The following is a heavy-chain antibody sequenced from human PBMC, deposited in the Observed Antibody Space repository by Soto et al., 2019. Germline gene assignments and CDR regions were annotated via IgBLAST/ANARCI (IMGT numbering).Heavy chain of an antibody. D-gene: IGHD3-22*01. CDR2: ISAYNGNT. CDR1: CYTCTIYF. V-gene: IGHV1-18*01. CDR3: AISITYYYDSTGYFNSY. J-gene: IGHJ4*02. Sequence: ASLKVSFKACCYTCTIYFISWLLHSPVQWLEVMGWISAYNGNTNYAQKLQGRVTMTTDTYTSTAYMELRSLRSDDTAVYSCAISITYYYDSTGYFNSYWGQRTLVTVSS.